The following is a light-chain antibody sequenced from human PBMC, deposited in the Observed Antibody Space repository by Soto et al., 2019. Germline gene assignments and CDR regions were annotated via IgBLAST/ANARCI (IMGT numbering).Light chain of an antibody. CDR1: QSVSSY. Sequence: EIVLTQSPATLSWSRGERASLSCRASQSVSSYLAWYQQKPGQAPRLLIYGASSRATGIPDRFSGSGSGTDFTLTISRLEPEDFAVYYCQQYGSSRTFGQGTKVDIK. J-gene: IGKJ1*01. V-gene: IGKV3-20*01. CDR3: QQYGSSRT. CDR2: GAS.